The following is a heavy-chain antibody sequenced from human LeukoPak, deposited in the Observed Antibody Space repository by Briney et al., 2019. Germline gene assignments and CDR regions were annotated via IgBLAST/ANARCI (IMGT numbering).Heavy chain of an antibody. V-gene: IGHV4-59*08. D-gene: IGHD4-17*01. Sequence: SETLSLTCTVSGGSISSYYWSWIRQPPGKGLEWIGYIYYSGSTNYNPSLKSRVTISVDTSKNQFSLKLSSVTAADTAVYYCARHNGFDYGDYEEYYYYYGMDVWGQGTTVTVSS. CDR3: ARHNGFDYGDYEEYYYYYGMDV. CDR1: GGSISSYY. CDR2: IYYSGST. J-gene: IGHJ6*02.